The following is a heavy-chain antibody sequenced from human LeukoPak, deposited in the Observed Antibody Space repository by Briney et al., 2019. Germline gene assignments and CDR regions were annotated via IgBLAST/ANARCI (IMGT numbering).Heavy chain of an antibody. CDR3: AKATGTFYYFDY. Sequence: QPGGSLRLSCAASGFTFSSYAMSWVRQAPGKGVEWVSAISGSGGSTYYADSVKGRFTISRDNAKNTLYLQMNSLRAEDTAVYYCAKATGTFYYFDYWGQGTLVTVSS. J-gene: IGHJ4*02. V-gene: IGHV3-23*01. CDR2: ISGSGGST. D-gene: IGHD1-1*01. CDR1: GFTFSSYA.